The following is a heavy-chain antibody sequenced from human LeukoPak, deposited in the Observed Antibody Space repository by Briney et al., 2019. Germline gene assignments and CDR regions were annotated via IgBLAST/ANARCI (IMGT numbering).Heavy chain of an antibody. D-gene: IGHD6-13*01. J-gene: IGHJ4*02. CDR1: GFTFSNYV. CDR3: VRGSSSGLKSYYFDY. CDR2: ISSGSTYI. V-gene: IGHV3-21*01. Sequence: GGSLRLSCAASGFTFSNYVINWVRQAPGKGLEWVSSISSGSTYIYYADLVKGRFTISRDNANSSLYLQMSSLRDEDTAVYYCVRGSSSGLKSYYFDYWGQGTLVTVSS.